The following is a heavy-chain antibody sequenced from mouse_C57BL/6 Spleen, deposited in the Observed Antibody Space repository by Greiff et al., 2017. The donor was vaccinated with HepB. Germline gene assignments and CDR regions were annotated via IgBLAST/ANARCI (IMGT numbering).Heavy chain of an antibody. CDR1: GYAFSSSW. D-gene: IGHD2-4*01. CDR2: IYPGDGDT. V-gene: IGHV1-82*01. J-gene: IGHJ4*01. CDR3: ARPLYYDYDPWAMDY. Sequence: QVQLQQSGPELVKPGASVKISCKASGYAFSSSWMNWVKQRPGKGLEWIGRIYPGDGDTNYNGKFKGKATLTADKSSSTAYMQLSSLTSEDSAVYFCARPLYYDYDPWAMDYWGQGTSVTVSS.